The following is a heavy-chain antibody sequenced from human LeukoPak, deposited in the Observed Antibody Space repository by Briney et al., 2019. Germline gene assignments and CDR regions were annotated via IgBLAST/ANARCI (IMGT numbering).Heavy chain of an antibody. D-gene: IGHD2-2*01. CDR3: ARRIDQTGSPPAYNWLDP. Sequence: SGTLSLTCTVSGGSISSYYWNWIRQPPGKGLEWIGYMHYSGDTGYNPSLKSRVIISVDTSKNQFSLKLTSVTAAGTAVYYCARRIDQTGSPPAYNWLDPWGQGTLVTVSS. CDR1: GGSISSYY. J-gene: IGHJ5*02. CDR2: MHYSGDT. V-gene: IGHV4-59*01.